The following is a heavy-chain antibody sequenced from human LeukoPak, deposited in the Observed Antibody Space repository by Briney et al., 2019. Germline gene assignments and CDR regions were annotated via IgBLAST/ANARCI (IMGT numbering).Heavy chain of an antibody. CDR1: GFTFSSYA. D-gene: IGHD4-17*01. V-gene: IGHV3-21*01. Sequence: PGGSLRLSCAASGFTFSSYAMHWVRQAPGKGLEWVSSISTSSNYKYYAGSVKGRFTISRDNAKNSLYLQMNSLRAEDTAVYYCARAVTTALDYWGQGTLVTVSS. CDR2: ISTSSNYK. J-gene: IGHJ4*02. CDR3: ARAVTTALDY.